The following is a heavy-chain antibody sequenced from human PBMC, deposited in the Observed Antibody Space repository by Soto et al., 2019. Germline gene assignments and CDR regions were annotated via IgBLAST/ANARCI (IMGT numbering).Heavy chain of an antibody. V-gene: IGHV1-8*01. D-gene: IGHD6-13*01. CDR1: GYTFTSYD. J-gene: IGHJ6*03. CDR3: ARGEQQPNYYYYYYYYMDV. Sequence: ASVKVSCKASGYTFTSYDINWVRQATGQGLEWMGWMNPNSGNTGYARKFQGRVTMTRNTSISTAYMELSSLRSEDTAVYYCARGEQQPNYYYYYYYYMDVWGKGTTVTVSS. CDR2: MNPNSGNT.